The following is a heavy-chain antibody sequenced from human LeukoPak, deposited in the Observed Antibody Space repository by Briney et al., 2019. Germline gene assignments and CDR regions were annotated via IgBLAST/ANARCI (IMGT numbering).Heavy chain of an antibody. Sequence: ASVKVSCKVSGYTLTELSMHWVRQAPGKGLEWMGGFDPEDGETIYAQKFQGRVTMTEDTSTDTAYMELSSLRSEDTAVYYCATMRLLVRYFDYWGQGTLVTVSS. CDR2: FDPEDGET. CDR3: ATMRLLVRYFDY. J-gene: IGHJ4*02. V-gene: IGHV1-24*01. CDR1: GYTLTELS. D-gene: IGHD6-13*01.